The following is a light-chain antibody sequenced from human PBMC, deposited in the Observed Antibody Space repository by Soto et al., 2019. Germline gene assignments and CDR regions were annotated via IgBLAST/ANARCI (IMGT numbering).Light chain of an antibody. CDR3: CSYAGSVV. Sequence: QSALTQPASVSGSPGQSITISCTGTSSDVGCYNLVSWYQQHPGKAPKLMIYEGSKRPSGVSNRFSCSKSGNTASLTISGLQAEDEADYYCCSYAGSVVFGGGTKLTVL. J-gene: IGLJ2*01. V-gene: IGLV2-23*01. CDR2: EGS. CDR1: SSDVGCYNL.